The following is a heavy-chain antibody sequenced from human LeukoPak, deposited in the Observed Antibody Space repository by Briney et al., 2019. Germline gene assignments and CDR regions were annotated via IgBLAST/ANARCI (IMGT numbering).Heavy chain of an antibody. D-gene: IGHD2-15*01. J-gene: IGHJ4*02. V-gene: IGHV5-51*01. CDR1: GYSFTTYW. CDR2: INPRDSDA. Sequence: GETLKISCKASGYSFTTYWIAWVRQMPGKGLEWMGIINPRDSDARYSPSFQGQVIISADASISTAYLQWSSLQASDTAMYYCERQWSFDYWGQGSLVIVSS. CDR3: ERQWSFDY.